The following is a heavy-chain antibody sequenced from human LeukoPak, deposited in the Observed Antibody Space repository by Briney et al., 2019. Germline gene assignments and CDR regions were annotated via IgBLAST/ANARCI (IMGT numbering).Heavy chain of an antibody. CDR1: GGTFSSYP. D-gene: IGHD3-3*01. V-gene: IGHV1-69*13. Sequence: ASVKVSCKAPGGTFSSYPITWVRHAPGQGLEWMGGIIPAFGTANYAQKFQGRVTITADESTSTAYMELSSLRSEDTAVYYCARAYDFWKWGVDFWGQGTLVTVSS. CDR3: ARAYDFWKWGVDF. J-gene: IGHJ4*02. CDR2: IIPAFGTA.